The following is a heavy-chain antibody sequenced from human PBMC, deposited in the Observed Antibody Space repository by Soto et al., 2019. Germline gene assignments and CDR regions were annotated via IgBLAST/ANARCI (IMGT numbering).Heavy chain of an antibody. CDR2: IYHSGST. J-gene: IGHJ6*02. CDR1: GGSISSGAYS. CDR3: ARGAHATVGNDPVYYYYGFDV. D-gene: IGHD2-15*01. Sequence: KPSETLSLTCAVSGGSISSGAYSWSWVRQSPGQGLEWIGYIYHSGSTYYNPSLRSRVTISVDKSKNQFSLRLISVTAADTAVYYCARGAHATVGNDPVYYYYGFDVWGQGTTVTVSS. V-gene: IGHV4-30-2*06.